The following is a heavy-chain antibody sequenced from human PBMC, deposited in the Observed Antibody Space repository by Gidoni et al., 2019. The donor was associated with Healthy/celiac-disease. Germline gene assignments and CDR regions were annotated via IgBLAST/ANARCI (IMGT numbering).Heavy chain of an antibody. CDR3: ERNPLAAAGAFDI. D-gene: IGHD2-15*01. CDR2: IYSGGRT. CDR1: AFTVSSNY. V-gene: IGHV3-53*01. J-gene: IGHJ3*02. Sequence: EVQLVESGGGLIQPGGSLILSCADSAFTVSSNYMSWGRQAPGKGLEWVSVIYSGGRTYYADSVKGRFTISRDNSKNTLYLQMNSLRAEETAVYYCERNPLAAAGAFDIWGQGTMVTVSS.